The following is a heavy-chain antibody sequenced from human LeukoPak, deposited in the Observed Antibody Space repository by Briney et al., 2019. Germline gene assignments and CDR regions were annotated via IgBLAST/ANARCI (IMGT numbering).Heavy chain of an antibody. CDR3: AHRGYSPNGNWFDP. Sequence: SAPTLLKPTPTLTLTCTFSGFSLRTRGVGVGWIRQPPGKALEWLSLIYWDDDKRYSPSLKSRLTITKDTSKNQVVLTMTNMDPVDTATYYCAHRGYSPNGNWFDPWGQGTLVTVSS. CDR2: IYWDDDK. J-gene: IGHJ5*02. CDR1: GFSLRTRGVG. V-gene: IGHV2-5*02. D-gene: IGHD5-18*01.